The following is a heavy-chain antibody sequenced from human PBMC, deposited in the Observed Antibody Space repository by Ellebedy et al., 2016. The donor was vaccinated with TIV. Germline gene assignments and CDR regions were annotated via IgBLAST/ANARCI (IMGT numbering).Heavy chain of an antibody. CDR3: ARPYSSGRLARSAFDL. Sequence: MPSETLSLTCTVSGVPIKTNSWSWIRQTPGKGLEWIGYIYYVGGINYIPSLTGRVTLSLDTSKNQFSLNLTSVTAADTAMYYCARPYSSGRLARSAFDLWGQGTVVTVSS. D-gene: IGHD6-19*01. CDR2: IYYVGGI. CDR1: GVPIKTNS. V-gene: IGHV4-59*01. J-gene: IGHJ3*01.